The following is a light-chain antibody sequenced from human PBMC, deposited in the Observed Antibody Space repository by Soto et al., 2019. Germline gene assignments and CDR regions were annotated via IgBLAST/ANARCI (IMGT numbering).Light chain of an antibody. CDR1: QSVSSSY. CDR2: GAS. J-gene: IGKJ1*01. Sequence: ILLTQSPCTLSLSPVERSTLSCMASQSVSSSYLAWYQQKPGQAPRLLIYGASSRATGIPDRFSGSGSGTDFTLTISRLEPEDFAVYYCQQYAASPRTFGQGTKVDIK. CDR3: QQYAASPRT. V-gene: IGKV3-20*01.